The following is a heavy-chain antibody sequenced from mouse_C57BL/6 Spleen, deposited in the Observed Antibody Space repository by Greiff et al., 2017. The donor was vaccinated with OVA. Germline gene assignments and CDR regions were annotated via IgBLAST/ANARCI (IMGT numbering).Heavy chain of an antibody. CDR3: ARRGMDYYGSSYYFDY. CDR2: INPSNGGT. CDR1: GYTFTSYW. Sequence: QVQLQQPGTELVKPGASVKLSCKASGYTFTSYWMHWVKQRPGQGLEWIGNINPSNGGTNYNEKFKSKATLTVDKSSSTAYRQLSSLTSEDSAVYYCARRGMDYYGSSYYFDYWGQGTTLTVSS. V-gene: IGHV1-53*01. D-gene: IGHD1-1*01. J-gene: IGHJ2*01.